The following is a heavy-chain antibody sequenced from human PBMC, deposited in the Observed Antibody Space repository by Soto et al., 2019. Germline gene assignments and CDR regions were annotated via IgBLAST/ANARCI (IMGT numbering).Heavy chain of an antibody. J-gene: IGHJ6*02. Sequence: QVQLVQSGPEVKKPGTSVRVSCKTAGYTFTNYGITWVRQAPGQGLEWMGWIGAYNGNTNYAQRFQGRLTMTTDTSTDPGYMELRSLKSDDTAVYYCARGYGDYIRALDVWGQGTTVTVSS. D-gene: IGHD4-17*01. CDR2: IGAYNGNT. CDR3: ARGYGDYIRALDV. V-gene: IGHV1-18*04. CDR1: GYTFTNYG.